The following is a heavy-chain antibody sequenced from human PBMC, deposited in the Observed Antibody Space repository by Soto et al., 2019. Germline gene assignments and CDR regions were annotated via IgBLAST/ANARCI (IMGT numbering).Heavy chain of an antibody. CDR1: GGSFSGYY. CDR2: INHSGST. J-gene: IGHJ5*02. D-gene: IGHD3-10*01. V-gene: IGHV4-34*01. Sequence: PSETLSLTCAVYGGSFSGYYWSWIRQPPGKGLEWIGEINHSGSTNYNPSLKSRVTISVDTSKNQFSLKLSSVTAADTAVYYCARALGGTYYYGSGSYPPHDPKRKNWFDPWGQGTLVTVSS. CDR3: ARALGGTYYYGSGSYPPHDPKRKNWFDP.